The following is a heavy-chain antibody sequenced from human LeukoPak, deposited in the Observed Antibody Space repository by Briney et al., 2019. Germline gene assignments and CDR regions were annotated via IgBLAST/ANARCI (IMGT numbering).Heavy chain of an antibody. CDR2: VYNSGDT. D-gene: IGHD3-16*01. V-gene: IGHV4-59*08. Sequence: KASETLSLTCTVSGGSISGTYYWSWIRQSPGKGLEWVGYVYNSGDTGKNPSLKSRVTILLDTSKNQCSLKLTSVSAADTALYYCARLKLGAYFDLWGRGTLVTVSS. CDR1: GGSISGTYY. CDR3: ARLKLGAYFDL. J-gene: IGHJ2*01.